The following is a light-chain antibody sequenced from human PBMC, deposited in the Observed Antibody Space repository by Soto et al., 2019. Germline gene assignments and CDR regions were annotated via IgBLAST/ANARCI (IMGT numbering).Light chain of an antibody. CDR2: DAS. J-gene: IGKJ4*01. V-gene: IGKV3-11*02. CDR3: QQRTNWPLT. CDR1: QSVAKF. Sequence: EIVLTQSPDTLSLSPGERATLSCRASQSVAKFLAWYQQKGGQAPRLLIFDASTRATGIPDRFNATGSGGAFTLTISSLEREDFAVYYCQQRTNWPLTFGGGTKVEVK.